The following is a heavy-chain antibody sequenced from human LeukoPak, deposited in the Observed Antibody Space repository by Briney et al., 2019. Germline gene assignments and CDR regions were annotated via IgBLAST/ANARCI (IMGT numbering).Heavy chain of an antibody. CDR3: ARDSAATGRYFDL. Sequence: ASETLSLTCNVSGGSISSYYWSWIRQPAGKGLEWIGRIYSSGSTNYNPSLESRVTMSVDTSKNQFSLKVTSVTAADTAVYYCARDSAATGRYFDLWGRATLVTVSS. CDR2: IYSSGST. J-gene: IGHJ2*01. CDR1: GGSISSYY. D-gene: IGHD6-25*01. V-gene: IGHV4-4*07.